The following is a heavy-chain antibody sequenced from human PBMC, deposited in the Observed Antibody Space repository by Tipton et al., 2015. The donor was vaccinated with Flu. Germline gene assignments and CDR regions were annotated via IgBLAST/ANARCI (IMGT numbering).Heavy chain of an antibody. Sequence: SLRLSCTASEFSFGDYVINWVRQAPGKGLEWVGFIGSKTYGGTTEYAASVKGRFTISRDDSKSIAYLQMNSLRTDDTAVYYCKGDYLDFDIWGQGTMVTVSS. CDR2: IGSKTYGGTT. V-gene: IGHV3-49*04. CDR3: KGDYLDFDI. CDR1: EFSFGDYV. D-gene: IGHD4-17*01. J-gene: IGHJ3*02.